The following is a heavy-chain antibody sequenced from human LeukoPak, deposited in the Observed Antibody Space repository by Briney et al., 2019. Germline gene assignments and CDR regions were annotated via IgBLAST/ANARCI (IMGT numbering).Heavy chain of an antibody. V-gene: IGHV4-30-4*07. Sequence: PSQTLSLTCAVSGGSISSGGYSWIWIRQPPGKGLEWIGYIYYSGNSNYNPSLKSRVTISVDTSKNQFSLKLSSVTAADTAVYYCAGLGASGNGYLSWFDPWGQGTLVTVSS. CDR2: IYYSGNS. J-gene: IGHJ5*02. D-gene: IGHD3-22*01. CDR1: GGSISSGGYS. CDR3: AGLGASGNGYLSWFDP.